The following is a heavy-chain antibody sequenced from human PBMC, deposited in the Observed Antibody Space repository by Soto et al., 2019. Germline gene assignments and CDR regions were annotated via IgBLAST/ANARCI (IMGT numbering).Heavy chain of an antibody. Sequence: SETLSLTCSVSGVSISSSDYYWAWIRQPPGKGLEWIGSIDYNGVTYSNPSLKGRVTISKDTSKNKFSLQLTSVTAAETAFYYCGRVLVAATRNTGSYYWGQGTQVTVYS. CDR3: GRVLVAATRNTGSYY. CDR2: IDYNGVT. D-gene: IGHD2-15*01. V-gene: IGHV4-39*02. J-gene: IGHJ4*02. CDR1: GVSISSSDYY.